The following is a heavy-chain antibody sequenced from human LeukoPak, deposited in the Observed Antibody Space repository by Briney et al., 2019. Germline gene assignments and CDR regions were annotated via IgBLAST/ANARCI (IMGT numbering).Heavy chain of an antibody. CDR3: ARTGPYSGYYSGAFDI. CDR1: GGSISSGGYY. CDR2: IYYSGST. Sequence: SETLSLTCTVSGGSISSGGYYWSWIRQHPGRGLEWIGYIYYSGSTYYNPSLKSRVTISVDTSKNQFSLKLSSVTAADTAVYYCARTGPYSGYYSGAFDIWGQGTMVTVSS. V-gene: IGHV4-31*03. D-gene: IGHD3-22*01. J-gene: IGHJ3*02.